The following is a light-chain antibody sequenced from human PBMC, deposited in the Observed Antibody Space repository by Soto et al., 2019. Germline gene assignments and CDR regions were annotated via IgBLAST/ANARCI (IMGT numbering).Light chain of an antibody. Sequence: QSVLAQPPSASRTLGQRVTISYSGSSSNIGSNTVNRYQQLPGTAPKLLSYTNSLRRSGVPDRFSGSKYGSSESLAITGLQCEDEADYYCAAWSDSLNGNYVFGTGTKVTVL. CDR1: SSNIGSNT. CDR3: AAWSDSLNGNYV. CDR2: TNS. J-gene: IGLJ1*01. V-gene: IGLV1-44*01.